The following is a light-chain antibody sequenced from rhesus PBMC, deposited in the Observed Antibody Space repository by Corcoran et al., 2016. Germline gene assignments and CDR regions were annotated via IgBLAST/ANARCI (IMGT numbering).Light chain of an antibody. CDR1: QSVGSY. J-gene: IGKJ2*01. V-gene: IGKV3-24*04. CDR3: QQSSNVYS. CDR2: GAS. Sequence: ETVVTQSPATLALSPGERATLSCRASQSVGSYLAWYQQKPGQAPRLLIYGASSRATGIPDRFSGSGSGTDCTLTISSLEPEDVGVYYCQQSSNVYSFGQGTKVEIK.